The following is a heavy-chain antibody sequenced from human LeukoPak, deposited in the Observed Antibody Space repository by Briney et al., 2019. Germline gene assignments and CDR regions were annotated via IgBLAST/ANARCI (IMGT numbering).Heavy chain of an antibody. Sequence: SQTLSLTFAISGDSVSTNSAAWTWIRQSPSRGLEWLGRTYYRSKWYNNYAVSVKSRITINPDTSKNQFSLQLNSVTPEDTAVYYCARELVDSMDHWGQGTLVTVSS. D-gene: IGHD2/OR15-2a*01. V-gene: IGHV6-1*01. CDR1: GDSVSTNSAA. CDR2: TYYRSKWYN. CDR3: ARELVDSMDH. J-gene: IGHJ4*02.